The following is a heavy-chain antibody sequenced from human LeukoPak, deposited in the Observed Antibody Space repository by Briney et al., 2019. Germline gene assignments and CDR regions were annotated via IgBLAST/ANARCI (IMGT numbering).Heavy chain of an antibody. CDR3: AREAHSSTSSFES. CDR1: GGTFGSYV. CDR2: IIPKFGTA. V-gene: IGHV1-69*01. Sequence: SVKVSCKASGGTFGSYVISWVRQAPGQGLEWMGGIIPKFGTANYAQKFQGRVTITADESTSTAYMELSSLRSEDTAVYYCAREAHSSTSSFESWGQGTLVTVSS. D-gene: IGHD2-2*01. J-gene: IGHJ4*02.